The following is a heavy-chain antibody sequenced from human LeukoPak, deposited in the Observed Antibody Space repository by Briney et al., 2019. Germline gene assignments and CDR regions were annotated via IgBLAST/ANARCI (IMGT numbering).Heavy chain of an antibody. CDR1: GYLLSNGYY. D-gene: IGHD2-15*01. CDR2: IHHSGII. CDR3: ANFPRYCSGASCSGMDV. V-gene: IGHV4-38-2*01. Sequence: SETLSLTCAVSGYLLSNGYYWGWVRLPPRKGLEWIGSIHHSGIIHYNPSLKSRLTISVDTVKNEFSMNLNSVTAADTAVYYCANFPRYCSGASCSGMDVWGKGTTVIVSS. J-gene: IGHJ6*04.